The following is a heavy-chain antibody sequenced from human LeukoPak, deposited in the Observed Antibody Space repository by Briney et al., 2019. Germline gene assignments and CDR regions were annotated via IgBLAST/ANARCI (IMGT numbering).Heavy chain of an antibody. J-gene: IGHJ4*02. Sequence: GGSLRLSCVASGFPFSSYWMTWVRQAPGKGLEWVANIKQDGSKKSYVDSVKGRFTISRDNAKNSLYLQMSSLRAEDTAIYYCTRVGYIDEGIDYWGQGTLVTVSS. D-gene: IGHD5-24*01. CDR2: IKQDGSKK. V-gene: IGHV3-7*04. CDR1: GFPFSSYW. CDR3: TRVGYIDEGIDY.